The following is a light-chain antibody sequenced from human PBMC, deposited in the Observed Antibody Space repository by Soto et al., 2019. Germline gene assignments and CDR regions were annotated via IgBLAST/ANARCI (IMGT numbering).Light chain of an antibody. CDR3: HVWDSSTAV. V-gene: IGLV3-9*01. Sequence: SYELTQPLSVSVPLGQTASITCGGNNIGTRNVHWYQQKPGQAPVLVVYRDSNRPSGIPERFSVSNSGNTATLTISRAQAGDEADYYCHVWDSSTAVFGGGTKLTVL. CDR2: RDS. J-gene: IGLJ3*02. CDR1: NIGTRN.